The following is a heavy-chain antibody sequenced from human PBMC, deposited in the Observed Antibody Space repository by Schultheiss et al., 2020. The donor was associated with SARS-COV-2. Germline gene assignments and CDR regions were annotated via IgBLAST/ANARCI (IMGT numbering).Heavy chain of an antibody. D-gene: IGHD2-15*01. CDR1: GYTFTSYA. CDR3: ARDSDIVVVVAPFDAFDI. Sequence: ASVKVSCKASGYTFTSYAINWVRQATGQGLEWMGWMNPNSGNTGYAQKFQGRVTMTTDTSTSTAYMELRSLRSDDTAVYYCARDSDIVVVVAPFDAFDIWGQGTMVTVSS. CDR2: MNPNSGNT. V-gene: IGHV1-18*01. J-gene: IGHJ3*02.